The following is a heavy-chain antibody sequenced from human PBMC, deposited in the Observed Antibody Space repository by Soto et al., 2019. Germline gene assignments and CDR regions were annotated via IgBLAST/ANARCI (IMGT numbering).Heavy chain of an antibody. Sequence: PSATQSLTCTVYDGTISSSSYYLGWLRQPPGKGLEWIGYIYYSGSTNYNPSLKSRVTISVDTSKNQFSLKLSSVTAADTAVYYCASSVVTPHHFDYWGQGTLVTVSS. CDR2: IYYSGST. CDR1: DGTISSSSYY. D-gene: IGHD2-15*01. J-gene: IGHJ4*02. V-gene: IGHV4-61*05. CDR3: ASSVVTPHHFDY.